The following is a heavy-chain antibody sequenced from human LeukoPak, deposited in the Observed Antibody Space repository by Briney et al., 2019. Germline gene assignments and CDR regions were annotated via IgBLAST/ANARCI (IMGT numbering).Heavy chain of an antibody. D-gene: IGHD5-24*01. V-gene: IGHV4-59*01. CDR1: GGSISSYY. CDR3: ARNSRDGYNKFDY. CDR2: IYYTGST. Sequence: KPSETLSLTCTVSGGSISSYYWSWIRQPPGKGLEWIGYIYYTGSTNYNPSLKSRVTISVVTSKNQFSLKLSSVTATDTAVYYCARNSRDGYNKFDYWGQGTLVTVSS. J-gene: IGHJ4*02.